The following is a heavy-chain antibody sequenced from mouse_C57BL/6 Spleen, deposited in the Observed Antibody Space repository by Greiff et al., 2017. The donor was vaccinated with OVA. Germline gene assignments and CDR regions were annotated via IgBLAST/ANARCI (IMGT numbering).Heavy chain of an antibody. Sequence: EVKLQESGGGLVQPGGSMKLSCVASGFTFSNYWMNWVRQSPEKGLEWVAQIRLKSDNYATHYAESVKGRFTISRDDSKSSVYLQMNNLRAEDTGMYYCTGEGPFAYWGQGTLVTVSA. CDR1: GFTFSNYW. V-gene: IGHV6-3*01. CDR3: TGEGPFAY. CDR2: IRLKSDNYAT. J-gene: IGHJ3*01.